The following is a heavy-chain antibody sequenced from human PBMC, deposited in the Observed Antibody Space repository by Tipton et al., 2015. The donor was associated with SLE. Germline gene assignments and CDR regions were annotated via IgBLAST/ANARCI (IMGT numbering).Heavy chain of an antibody. Sequence: TLSLTCAVYGGSFSGYYWSWIRQPPGKGLEWIGEINHSGSTNYNPSLKSRVTISVDTSKNQFSLKLSSVTAADTAVYYCASLLMVYDAFDIWGQGTMVTV. CDR3: ASLLMVYDAFDI. CDR1: GGSFSGYY. V-gene: IGHV4-34*01. CDR2: INHSGST. D-gene: IGHD2-8*01. J-gene: IGHJ3*02.